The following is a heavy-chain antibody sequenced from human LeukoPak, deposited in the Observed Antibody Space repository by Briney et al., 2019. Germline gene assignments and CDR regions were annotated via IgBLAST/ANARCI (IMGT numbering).Heavy chain of an antibody. CDR1: GGSISSYY. CDR2: IYYSGST. V-gene: IGHV4-59*12. D-gene: IGHD3-9*01. Sequence: SETLSLTCTVSGGSISSYYWSWIRQPPGKGLEWIGYIYYSGSTNYNPSLKSRVTISVDTSKNQFSLKLSSVTAADTAVYYCARDGKNYDKSLGPFDPWGQGTLVTVSS. CDR3: ARDGKNYDKSLGPFDP. J-gene: IGHJ5*02.